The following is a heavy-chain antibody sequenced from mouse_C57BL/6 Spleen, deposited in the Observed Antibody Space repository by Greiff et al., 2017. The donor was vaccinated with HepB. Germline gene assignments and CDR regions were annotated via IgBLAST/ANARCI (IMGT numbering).Heavy chain of an antibody. CDR1: GYAFSSSW. CDR3: AVLYDYDAWFAY. Sequence: QVHVKQSGPELVKPGASVKISCKASGYAFSSSWMNWVKQRPGKGLEWIGRIYPGDGDTNYNGKFKGKATLTADKSSSTAYMQLSSLTSEDSAVYFCAVLYDYDAWFAYWGQGTLVTVSA. CDR2: IYPGDGDT. D-gene: IGHD2-4*01. J-gene: IGHJ3*01. V-gene: IGHV1-82*01.